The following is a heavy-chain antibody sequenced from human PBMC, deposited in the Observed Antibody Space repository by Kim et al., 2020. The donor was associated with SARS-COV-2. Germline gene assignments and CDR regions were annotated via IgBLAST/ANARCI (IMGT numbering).Heavy chain of an antibody. D-gene: IGHD3-3*01. J-gene: IGHJ5*02. CDR3: ARGEGPWSRVPRFDP. V-gene: IGHV3-21*01. Sequence: DSVKGRFTIPRDNAKNSLYLQMNSLRAEDTAVYYWARGEGPWSRVPRFDPWGQGTLVTVSS.